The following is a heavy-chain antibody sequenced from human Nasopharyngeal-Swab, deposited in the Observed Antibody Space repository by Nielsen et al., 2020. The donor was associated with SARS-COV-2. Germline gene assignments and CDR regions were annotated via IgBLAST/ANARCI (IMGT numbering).Heavy chain of an antibody. CDR3: ARDGVVAATDAFDI. CDR2: IYYSGST. J-gene: IGHJ3*02. D-gene: IGHD2-15*01. Sequence: WIRQPPGKSLEWIGYIYYSGSTYYNPSLKSRVTISVDTSKNQFSLKLSSVTAADTAVYYCARDGVVAATDAFDIWGQGTMVTVSS. V-gene: IGHV4-31*02.